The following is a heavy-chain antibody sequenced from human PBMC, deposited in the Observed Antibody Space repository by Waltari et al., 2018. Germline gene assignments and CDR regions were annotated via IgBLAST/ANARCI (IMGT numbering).Heavy chain of an antibody. V-gene: IGHV3-15*07. CDR1: GFIFNNAW. Sequence: EVQLVESGGGLVDPGGSLRLSCGASGFIFNNAWMHWVRQAPGKGLEWLGRIKSETYGGTTDYAVPVKGRFTISRDDSKNTLYLQMNSLKIEDTAVYYCTQIALWFGDPVDYWGQGTLVTVSA. J-gene: IGHJ4*02. D-gene: IGHD3-10*01. CDR2: IKSETYGGTT. CDR3: TQIALWFGDPVDY.